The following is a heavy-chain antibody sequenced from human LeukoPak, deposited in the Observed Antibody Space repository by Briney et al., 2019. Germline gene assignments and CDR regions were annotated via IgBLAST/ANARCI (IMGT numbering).Heavy chain of an antibody. CDR3: ARDHPPTEPGGGGDYFDY. D-gene: IGHD2-21*02. J-gene: IGHJ4*02. Sequence: SQTLSLTCALSGDSVSSNSAAWNWIRQSPSRGLEWLGRTYYRSKWYNDYAVSVKSRITINPDTSKNQFSLQLNSVTPEDTAVYYCARDHPPTEPGGGGDYFDYWGQGTLVTVSS. V-gene: IGHV6-1*01. CDR1: GDSVSSNSAA. CDR2: TYYRSKWYN.